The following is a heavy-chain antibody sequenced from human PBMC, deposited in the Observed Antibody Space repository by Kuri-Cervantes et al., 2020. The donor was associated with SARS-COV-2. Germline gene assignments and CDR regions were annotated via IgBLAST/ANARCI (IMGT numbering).Heavy chain of an antibody. V-gene: IGHV3-48*01. CDR2: IGSSSSII. J-gene: IGHJ6*02. Sequence: LSLTCSASGFTFSDYSMNWVRQAPGKGLEWVSYIGSSSSIIYYADSMKGRFTISRDNAKNSLSLQMNSLRAEDTAVYYCARERYYSGHYGMDVWGQGTTVTVSS. CDR1: GFTFSDYS. CDR3: ARERYYSGHYGMDV. D-gene: IGHD3-10*01.